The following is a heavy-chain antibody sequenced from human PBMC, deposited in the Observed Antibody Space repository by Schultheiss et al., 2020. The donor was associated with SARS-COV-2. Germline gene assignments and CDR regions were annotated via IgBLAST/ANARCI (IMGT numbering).Heavy chain of an antibody. V-gene: IGHV3-20*03. Sequence: GGSLRLSFAASGFTFDDYGMSWVRQAPGKGLEWVSGINWNGGSTGYADSVKGRFTISRDNSKNTLYLQMNSLRAEDTAVYYCARDHAQPIDYYMDVWGKGTTVTVSS. CDR3: ARDHAQPIDYYMDV. CDR2: INWNGGST. D-gene: IGHD3-16*02. CDR1: GFTFDDYG. J-gene: IGHJ6*03.